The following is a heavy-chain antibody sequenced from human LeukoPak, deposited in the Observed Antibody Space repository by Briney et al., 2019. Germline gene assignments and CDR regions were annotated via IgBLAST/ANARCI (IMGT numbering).Heavy chain of an antibody. J-gene: IGHJ4*02. D-gene: IGHD5-24*01. CDR2: INHSGST. CDR3: ARGLRMATITRGYYFDY. CDR1: GGSFSGYY. V-gene: IGHV4-34*01. Sequence: SETLSLTCAVYGGSFSGYYWSWIRQPPGNGLEWIGEINHSGSTNYNPSLKSRVTISVDTSKNQFSLKLSSVTAADTAVYYCARGLRMATITRGYYFDYWGQGTLVTVSS.